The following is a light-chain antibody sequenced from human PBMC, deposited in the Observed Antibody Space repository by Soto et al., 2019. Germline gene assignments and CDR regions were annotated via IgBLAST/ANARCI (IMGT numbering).Light chain of an antibody. V-gene: IGKV1-33*01. CDR3: QQYDNLXXGA. CDR1: QDISNY. CDR2: DAS. J-gene: IGKJ2*01. Sequence: DIQMTQSPSSLSACIGDRVTITCQASQDISNYLNWYQQKPGKAPKLLIYDASNLQTGVPSRFSGSGSGTDFVFTISXXXXXXXGTYYCQQYDNLXXGAFGQ.